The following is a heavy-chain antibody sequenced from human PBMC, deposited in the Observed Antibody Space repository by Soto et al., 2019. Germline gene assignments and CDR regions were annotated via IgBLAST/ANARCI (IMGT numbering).Heavy chain of an antibody. D-gene: IGHD1-26*01. Sequence: GGSLRLSCAASGFTFSSYAMSWVRQAPGKGLEWVSAISGSGGSTYYADSVKGRFTISRDNSKNTLYLQMNSLRAEDTAVYYCAKDTQEVGPTGIVGATSFGYWGQGTLVTVSS. CDR2: ISGSGGST. CDR1: GFTFSSYA. J-gene: IGHJ4*02. V-gene: IGHV3-23*01. CDR3: AKDTQEVGPTGIVGATSFGY.